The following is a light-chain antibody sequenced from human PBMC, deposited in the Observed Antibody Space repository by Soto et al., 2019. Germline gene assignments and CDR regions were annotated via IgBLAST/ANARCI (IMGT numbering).Light chain of an antibody. CDR1: QSVSSN. CDR2: GAS. CDR3: QQYITWPRT. Sequence: EIVMTQSPATLSVSPGERATLSCRASQSVSSNLAWYQQKPGQAPSLLIYGASTRATGIPARFSGSGSGTEFTLTISSLQSEDFAVYYCQQYITWPRTFGQGTKVEIK. J-gene: IGKJ1*01. V-gene: IGKV3-15*01.